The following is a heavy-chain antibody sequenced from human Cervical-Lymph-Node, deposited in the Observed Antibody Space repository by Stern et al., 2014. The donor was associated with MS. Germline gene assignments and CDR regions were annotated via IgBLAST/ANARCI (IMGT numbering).Heavy chain of an antibody. V-gene: IGHV1-69*01. Sequence: VQLVESGAEVKKPGSSVKVSCKASGGTFSRYGISWVRQAPGQGLEWMGGIIPMFGTPNYAQKFQGRVKIIADESRSTSSMELSSLRSEDTAVYYCASIMDTPLASDYWGQGTLVTVSS. CDR3: ASIMDTPLASDY. D-gene: IGHD2-8*01. CDR2: IIPMFGTP. J-gene: IGHJ4*02. CDR1: GGTFSRYG.